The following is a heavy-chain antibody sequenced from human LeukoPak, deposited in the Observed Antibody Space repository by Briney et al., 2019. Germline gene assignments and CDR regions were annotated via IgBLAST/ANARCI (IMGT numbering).Heavy chain of an antibody. J-gene: IGHJ3*02. CDR3: AREGRYYDSSGYYGGPAFDI. V-gene: IGHV1-2*02. Sequence: ASVKVSCKASGYTFTSYYMHWVRQAPGQGLEWMGWINPNSGGTNYAQKFQGRVTMTRDTSISTAYMELSRLRSDDTAVYYCAREGRYYDSSGYYGGPAFDIWGQGTMVTVSS. CDR2: INPNSGGT. CDR1: GYTFTSYY. D-gene: IGHD3-22*01.